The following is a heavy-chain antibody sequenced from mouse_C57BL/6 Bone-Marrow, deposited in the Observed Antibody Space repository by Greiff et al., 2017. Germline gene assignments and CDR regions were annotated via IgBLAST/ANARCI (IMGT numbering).Heavy chain of an antibody. J-gene: IGHJ3*01. CDR1: GFTFSSYG. V-gene: IGHV5-6*01. CDR2: ISSGGSYT. D-gene: IGHD2-4*01. CDR3: ARLGLRQFAY. Sequence: EVHLVESGGDLVKPGGSLKLSCAASGFTFSSYGMYWVRQTPDKRLEWVATISSGGSYTYYPDSVKGRFTISRDNAKNTLYLQMSSLKSEDTAMYYCARLGLRQFAYWGQGTLVTVSA.